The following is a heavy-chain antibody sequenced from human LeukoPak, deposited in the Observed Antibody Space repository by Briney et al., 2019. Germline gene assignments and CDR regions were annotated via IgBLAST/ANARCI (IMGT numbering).Heavy chain of an antibody. V-gene: IGHV1-2*02. J-gene: IGHJ4*02. Sequence: GASVTVSYKASGYTFSDYYIHWVRQAPGQGLEWMGWINPNSGGTNYAQKFQGRVTMTRDTSTTYMELSRLTSDDTAVYYCARAYSGYEAFDYWGQGTLVTVSS. CDR1: GYTFSDYY. CDR3: ARAYSGYEAFDY. D-gene: IGHD5-12*01. CDR2: INPNSGGT.